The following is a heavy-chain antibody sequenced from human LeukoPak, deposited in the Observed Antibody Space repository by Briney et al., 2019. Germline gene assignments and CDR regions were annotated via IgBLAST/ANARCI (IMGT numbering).Heavy chain of an antibody. V-gene: IGHV3-11*06. CDR3: ARANDSSGYYLNNFDY. J-gene: IGHJ4*02. Sequence: GGSLRLSCAASGFTFSDYYMSWIRQAPGKGLEWVSYISSSSSYTNYADSVKGRFTISRDNAKNSLYLQMNSLRAEDTAVYYCARANDSSGYYLNNFDYWGQGTLVTVSS. D-gene: IGHD3-22*01. CDR1: GFTFSDYY. CDR2: ISSSSSYT.